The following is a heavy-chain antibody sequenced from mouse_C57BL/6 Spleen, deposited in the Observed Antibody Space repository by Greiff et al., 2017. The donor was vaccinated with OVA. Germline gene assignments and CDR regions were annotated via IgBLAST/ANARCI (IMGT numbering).Heavy chain of an antibody. CDR2: INPGSGGT. D-gene: IGHD4-1*01. V-gene: IGHV1-54*01. CDR1: GYAFTNYL. J-gene: IGHJ2*01. Sequence: QVQLQQSGAELVRPGTSVKVSCKASGYAFTNYLIEWVKQRPGQGLEWIGVINPGSGGTNYNEKFKGKATLTADKSSSTAYMQLSSLTSEDSAVYFCARSIWGGDYFDYWGQGTTLTVSS. CDR3: ARSIWGGDYFDY.